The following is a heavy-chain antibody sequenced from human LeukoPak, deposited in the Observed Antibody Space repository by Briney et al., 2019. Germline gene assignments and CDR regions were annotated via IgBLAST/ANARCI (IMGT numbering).Heavy chain of an antibody. CDR3: ARALYDFWSGYYIANYMDV. Sequence: GGSLRLTCTASGFTFSNYSMHWVRQAPGKGLVWVSRINTDGSSTSYADSVKGRLTISRDNAKNTLFLQMNSLRAEDTAVYYCARALYDFWSGYYIANYMDVWGKGTPVTVSS. V-gene: IGHV3-74*01. CDR2: INTDGSST. D-gene: IGHD3-3*01. J-gene: IGHJ6*03. CDR1: GFTFSNYS.